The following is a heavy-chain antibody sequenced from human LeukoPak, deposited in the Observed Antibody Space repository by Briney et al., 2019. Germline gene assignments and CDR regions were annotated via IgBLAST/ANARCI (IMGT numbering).Heavy chain of an antibody. D-gene: IGHD5-12*01. J-gene: IGHJ4*02. Sequence: GGSLRPSCAASGFTFSSYAMSWVRQAPGKGLEWVSAISGSGGSTYYADSVKGRFTISRDNSKNTLYLQMNSLRAEDTAVYYCAKGSISWLRLGYFDYWGQGTLVTVSS. CDR3: AKGSISWLRLGYFDY. V-gene: IGHV3-23*01. CDR1: GFTFSSYA. CDR2: ISGSGGST.